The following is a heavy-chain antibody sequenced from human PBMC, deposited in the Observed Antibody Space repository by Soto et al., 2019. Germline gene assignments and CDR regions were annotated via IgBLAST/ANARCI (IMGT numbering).Heavy chain of an antibody. Sequence: GASVKVSCKASGYTFINYGISWVRQAPGQGLEWMGGVSVSFGKTNYAQKFQGRVTITADKSTSTAYMELSSLRSEDTAVYYCARGNSGSYAEFDYWGQGTLDTVSS. CDR3: ARGNSGSYAEFDY. CDR2: VSVSFGKT. CDR1: GYTFINYG. V-gene: IGHV1-69*06. D-gene: IGHD1-26*01. J-gene: IGHJ4*02.